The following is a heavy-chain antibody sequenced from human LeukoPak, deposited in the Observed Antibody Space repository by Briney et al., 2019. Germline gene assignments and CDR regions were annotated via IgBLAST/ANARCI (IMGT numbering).Heavy chain of an antibody. D-gene: IGHD3-10*01. V-gene: IGHV4-34*01. J-gene: IGHJ6*03. CDR1: GENFSIYF. CDR2: INHGGST. CDR3: ARSLMVRGALLYYYYYMDV. Sequence: SETLSLTCAVYGENFSIYFYSWIRQPPGKGLEWIGEINHGGSTSYNPSLKSRVTISVDTSKNQFSLKLSSVTAADTAVYYCARSLMVRGALLYYYYYMDVWGKGTTVTVSS.